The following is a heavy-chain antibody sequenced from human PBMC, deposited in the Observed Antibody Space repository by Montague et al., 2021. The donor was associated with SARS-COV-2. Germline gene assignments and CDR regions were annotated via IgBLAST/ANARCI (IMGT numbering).Heavy chain of an antibody. J-gene: IGHJ5*02. CDR2: IYNSGTT. D-gene: IGHD2-15*01. Sequence: SETLSLTCTVSGDSISSYYWNWIRQPPGKGLEWIGYIYNSGTTNYNPSVKSRVTISADTSKNQFSLKLNSVTAADTAVYYCARGGGYCSGGSCYYWFDPWGRGTLVTVSS. CDR3: ARGGGYCSGGSCYYWFDP. CDR1: GDSISSYY. V-gene: IGHV4-59*01.